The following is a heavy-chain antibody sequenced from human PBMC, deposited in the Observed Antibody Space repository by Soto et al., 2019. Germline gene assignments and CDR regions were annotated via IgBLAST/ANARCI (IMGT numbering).Heavy chain of an antibody. CDR3: AGEYSGGGSQD. D-gene: IGHD6-19*01. J-gene: IGHJ4*02. CDR1: GYTFTSYD. CDR2: MNPNSGNT. V-gene: IGHV1-8*01. Sequence: QVQLVQSGAEVKKPGASVKVSCKASGYTFTSYDINWVRQATGQGLEWMGWMNPNSGNTGYAQKFQGGVTMTRNTSMSIAYTALGSLICEATAVYYCAGEYSGGGSQDWGQGTLVTVSS.